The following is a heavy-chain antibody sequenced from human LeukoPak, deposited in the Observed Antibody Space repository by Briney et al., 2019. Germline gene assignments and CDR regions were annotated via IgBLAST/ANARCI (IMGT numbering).Heavy chain of an antibody. CDR2: INWNGGST. J-gene: IGHJ4*02. CDR3: ARGGMTAGTWGYFDY. Sequence: GGSLRLSCAASGFTFDDFGMTWVRQAPGKGLEWVSGINWNGGSTDYADSVKGRFTIVRDNAKNSLHLQMSSLRAEDTAFYYCARGGMTAGTWGYFDYWGQGTLVTVSS. V-gene: IGHV3-20*04. D-gene: IGHD6-19*01. CDR1: GFTFDDFG.